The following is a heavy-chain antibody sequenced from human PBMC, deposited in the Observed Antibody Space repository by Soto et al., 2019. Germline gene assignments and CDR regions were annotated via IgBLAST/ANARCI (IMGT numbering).Heavy chain of an antibody. V-gene: IGHV3-9*01. D-gene: IGHD4-17*01. CDR1: GLNFAKYA. J-gene: IGHJ3*01. CDR3: VKDGDDGDYEGGRGEAYDV. CDR2: INWNSGTL. Sequence: EVQLVESGGGLVQPGGSLRLSCTASGLNFAKYAMNWVRQAPGRGLEWVSGINWNSGTLDYADSVKGRFTISRDNARKSLYLQMNRLRAADTALYYCVKDGDDGDYEGGRGEAYDVWGRGTMVTVSS.